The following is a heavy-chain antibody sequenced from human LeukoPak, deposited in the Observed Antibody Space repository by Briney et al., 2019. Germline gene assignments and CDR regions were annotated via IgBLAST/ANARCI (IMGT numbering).Heavy chain of an antibody. Sequence: PGGSLRLSCAASGFTFSSYSMNWVRQAPGKGLEWVSSISSSSSYIYYADSVKGRFTISRDNAKNSLYLQMNSLRAEDTAVYYCARGNYYDSSGYYPFDYWGQGTLVTVSS. CDR3: ARGNYYDSSGYYPFDY. V-gene: IGHV3-21*01. D-gene: IGHD3-22*01. CDR1: GFTFSSYS. CDR2: ISSSSSYI. J-gene: IGHJ4*02.